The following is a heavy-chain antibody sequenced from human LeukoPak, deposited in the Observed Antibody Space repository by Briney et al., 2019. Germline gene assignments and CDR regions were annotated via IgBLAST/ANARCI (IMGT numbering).Heavy chain of an antibody. CDR1: GGSISTDY. Sequence: SETLSLTCTVSGGSISTDYWSWIRQPPGKGLEWIGYVYYIGSTNYNPSLRGRVTISVDRSRNQFSLKPSSMSAADTAVYYCARSRGSSWSYYFDYWGQGSMVTVSS. D-gene: IGHD6-13*01. V-gene: IGHV4-59*08. J-gene: IGHJ4*02. CDR3: ARSRGSSWSYYFDY. CDR2: VYYIGST.